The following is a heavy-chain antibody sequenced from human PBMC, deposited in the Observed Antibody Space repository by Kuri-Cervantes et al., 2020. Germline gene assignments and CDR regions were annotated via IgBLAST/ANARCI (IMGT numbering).Heavy chain of an antibody. CDR1: GGTFSSYG. CDR2: IIPILGTT. V-gene: IGHV1-69*10. J-gene: IGHJ4*02. CDR3: ARARVRAGVIADFDY. D-gene: IGHD3-16*02. Sequence: SVKVSCKASGGTFSSYGISWVRQAPGQGLEWMGGIIPILGTTNYAQKFQGRVTISADKSTSTAYMELSSLRSEDTAVYYCARARVRAGVIADFDYWGQGTLVTVSS.